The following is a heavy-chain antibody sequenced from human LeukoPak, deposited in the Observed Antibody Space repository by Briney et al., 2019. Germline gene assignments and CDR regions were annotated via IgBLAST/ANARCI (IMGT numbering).Heavy chain of an antibody. CDR2: ISIGGDTT. CDR1: GFTFSSHG. Sequence: PGGSLRLSCAASGFTFSSHGMCWVRQAPGRGLEWVSSISIGGDTTYSDSVKGRFTIYRDNSKNTLYLQLDSLRAEDTAIYYCAEGKRPNDCWGQGTLVTVSS. J-gene: IGHJ4*02. CDR3: AEGKRPNDC. D-gene: IGHD4/OR15-4a*01. V-gene: IGHV3-23*01.